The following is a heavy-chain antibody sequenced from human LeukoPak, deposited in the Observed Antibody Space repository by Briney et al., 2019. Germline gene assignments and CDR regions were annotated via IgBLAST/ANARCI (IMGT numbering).Heavy chain of an antibody. V-gene: IGHV3-23*01. CDR1: GFTFSSYA. Sequence: GGSLRLSCAASGFTFSSYAMSWVRQAPGKGLEWVSAISGSGGSTYYADSVKGLFTISRDNSKNTLYLQMNSLRAEDTAVYYCAKGDSMIVEVDFDYWGQGTLVTVSS. CDR2: ISGSGGST. D-gene: IGHD3-22*01. CDR3: AKGDSMIVEVDFDY. J-gene: IGHJ4*02.